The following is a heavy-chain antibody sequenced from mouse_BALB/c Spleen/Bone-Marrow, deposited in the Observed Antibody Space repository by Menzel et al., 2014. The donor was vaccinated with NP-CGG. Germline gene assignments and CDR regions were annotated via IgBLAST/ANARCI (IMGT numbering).Heavy chain of an antibody. D-gene: IGHD2-1*01. V-gene: IGHV1-9*01. CDR2: ILPGSGST. J-gene: IGHJ1*01. Sequence: QVQLQQSGAELMKPGASVKISCKATGYTFRSHWIEWVKQRPGHGLEWIGEILPGSGSTYYNEKFKGKATFTADTSSNIAYMQLSSLTSEDSAVYYCARGGNFLWYFDVWGAGTTVTVSS. CDR1: GYTFRSHW. CDR3: ARGGNFLWYFDV.